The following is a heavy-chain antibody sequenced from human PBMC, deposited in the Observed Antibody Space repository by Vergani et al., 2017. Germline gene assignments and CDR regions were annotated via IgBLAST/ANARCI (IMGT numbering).Heavy chain of an antibody. CDR3: AKDFRFLDDRSDAIDI. J-gene: IGHJ3*02. V-gene: IGHV3-30*02. Sequence: QVQLVESGGGVVQPGGSLRLSCAASGFTFSSYGMHWVRQAPGKGLEWVAFIRYDGSNKYYADSVKGRFTISRDNSKNTLYLQMNSLRAEDTAVYYCAKDFRFLDDRSDAIDIWGQGTMVTVSS. D-gene: IGHD3-22*01. CDR2: IRYDGSNK. CDR1: GFTFSSYG.